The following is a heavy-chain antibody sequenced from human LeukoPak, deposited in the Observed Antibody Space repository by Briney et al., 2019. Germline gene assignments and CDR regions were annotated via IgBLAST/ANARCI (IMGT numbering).Heavy chain of an antibody. D-gene: IGHD1-20*01. Sequence: SETLSLTCTVPGASMSSHYWSWFRQSPGKGLEWIGNIYYSGSTNYNPSLKSRVTISVDTPKNQFSLKLSSVTTADAAVYYCAGAPNWSYFDYWGQGTLVTVSS. CDR2: IYYSGST. J-gene: IGHJ4*02. CDR1: GASMSSHY. CDR3: AGAPNWSYFDY. V-gene: IGHV4-59*11.